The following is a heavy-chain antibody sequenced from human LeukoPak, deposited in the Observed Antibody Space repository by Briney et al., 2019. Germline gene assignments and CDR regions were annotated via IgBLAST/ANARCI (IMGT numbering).Heavy chain of an antibody. CDR2: ISGSGISA. CDR3: AKVDYSSSSGGSFDF. V-gene: IGHV3-23*01. J-gene: IGHJ4*02. CDR1: GFTFSHYA. D-gene: IGHD6-6*01. Sequence: GGSLRLSCAASGFTFSHYAMSWVRQAPGKGLEWVSAISGSGISAYYADSVKGRFTISRDNSKNTLYLQMNSLRVEDTAVYYCAKVDYSSSSGGSFDFWGQGTLVTVSS.